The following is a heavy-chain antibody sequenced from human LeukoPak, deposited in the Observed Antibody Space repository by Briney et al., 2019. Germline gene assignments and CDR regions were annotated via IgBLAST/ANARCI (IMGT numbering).Heavy chain of an antibody. Sequence: PGGSLRLSCAASGFTFSDYYMSWIRQAPGKGLEWVSYISSSGSTIYYADSVKGRFTISRDNAKNSLYLQMNGLRAEDTAVYYCARVRDIVLMVYVDGMDVWGQGTTVTVSS. J-gene: IGHJ6*02. V-gene: IGHV3-11*01. CDR2: ISSSGSTI. CDR3: ARVRDIVLMVYVDGMDV. CDR1: GFTFSDYY. D-gene: IGHD2-8*01.